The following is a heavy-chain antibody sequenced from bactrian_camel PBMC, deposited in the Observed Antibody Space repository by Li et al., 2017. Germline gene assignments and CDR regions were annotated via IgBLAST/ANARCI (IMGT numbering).Heavy chain of an antibody. Sequence: HVQLVESGGGSMQAGESLKLSCAASGGTTSGLTIREVCMGWFRQAPDKERELVSSIYRGGTSFYYVPAVKDRFTISQDNAQNKVYLQMTSLTPEDTAMYYCAAGRLRNGYCYSLLNRLAYNNWGQGTQVTVS. CDR2: IYRGGTSF. CDR3: AAGRLRNGYCYSLLNRLAYNN. J-gene: IGHJ4*01. V-gene: IGHV3S60*01. D-gene: IGHD2*01. CDR1: GGTTSGLTIREVC.